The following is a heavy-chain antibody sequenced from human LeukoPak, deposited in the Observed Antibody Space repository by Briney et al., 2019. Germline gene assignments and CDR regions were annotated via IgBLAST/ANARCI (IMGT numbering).Heavy chain of an antibody. V-gene: IGHV3-30*02. Sequence: PGGSLRLSCAASGLTFSSYGMHWVRQAPGKGLEWVAFIRYDGSNKYYADSVKGRFTISRDNSKNTLYLQMNSLRAEDTAVYYCANFGVYYYDSSGYYYFDYWGQGTLVTVSS. CDR3: ANFGVYYYDSSGYYYFDY. D-gene: IGHD3-22*01. CDR1: GLTFSSYG. J-gene: IGHJ4*02. CDR2: IRYDGSNK.